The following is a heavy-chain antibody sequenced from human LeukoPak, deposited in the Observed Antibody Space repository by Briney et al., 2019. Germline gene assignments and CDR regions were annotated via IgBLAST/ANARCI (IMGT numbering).Heavy chain of an antibody. CDR3: AGLVGRYSSGLYYYYFDY. Sequence: SGTLSLTCTVSGDSINSLDLWSWVRQPPGKGLEWIGEMYLSGTTHSNPSVKSRVTISIDKSKNQFFLNLSSVTAADTAVYYCAGLVGRYSSGLYYYYFDYWGQGILVTVSS. CDR2: MYLSGTT. J-gene: IGHJ4*02. D-gene: IGHD3-22*01. V-gene: IGHV4-4*02. CDR1: GDSINSLDL.